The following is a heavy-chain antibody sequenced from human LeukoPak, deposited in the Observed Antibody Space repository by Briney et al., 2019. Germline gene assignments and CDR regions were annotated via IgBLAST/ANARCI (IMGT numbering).Heavy chain of an antibody. J-gene: IGHJ6*03. V-gene: IGHV4-61*02. CDR3: ARLVLNYYYYMDV. CDR1: GGSISSGSYY. Sequence: SETLSLTCTASGGSISSGSYYWSWIRQPAGKGLEWIGRIYTSGSTNYNPSLKGRVTISVHTSKNQFSLKLSSVPAADTAVYYCARLVLNYYYYMDVWGKGTTVTVSS. D-gene: IGHD6-13*01. CDR2: IYTSGST.